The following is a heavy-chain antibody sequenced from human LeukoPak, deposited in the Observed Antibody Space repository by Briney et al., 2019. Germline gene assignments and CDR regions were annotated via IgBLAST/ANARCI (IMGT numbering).Heavy chain of an antibody. CDR1: GGSFSGYY. CDR2: INHSGST. V-gene: IGHV4-34*01. CDR3: ARRRYCSSTSCYVRYFDY. D-gene: IGHD2-2*01. J-gene: IGHJ4*02. Sequence: SETLSPTCAVYGGSFSGYYWSWIRQPPGKGLEWIGEINHSGSTNYNPSLKSRVTISVDTSKNQFSLKLSSVTAADTAVYYCARRRYCSSTSCYVRYFDYWGQGTLVTVSS.